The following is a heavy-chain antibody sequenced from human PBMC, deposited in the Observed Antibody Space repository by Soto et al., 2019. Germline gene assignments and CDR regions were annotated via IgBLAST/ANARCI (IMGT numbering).Heavy chain of an antibody. CDR2: INAGNGNT. Sequence: QVQLVQSGAEVKKPGASGKVSCKASEYTFTTYAMHWVRQAPGQSLEWMGWINAGNGNTKYSQKFQGRVTITRDTSASTAYMELSSLRSEDTAVYYCARDVGATGDWGQGTLVTVSS. CDR3: ARDVGATGD. D-gene: IGHD1-26*01. V-gene: IGHV1-3*01. CDR1: EYTFTTYA. J-gene: IGHJ4*02.